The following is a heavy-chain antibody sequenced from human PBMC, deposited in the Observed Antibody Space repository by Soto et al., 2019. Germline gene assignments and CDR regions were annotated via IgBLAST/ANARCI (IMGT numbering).Heavy chain of an antibody. CDR3: AKKTLPAAIPFFDN. J-gene: IGHJ4*02. CDR1: GFTFNSYA. V-gene: IGHV3-23*01. CDR2: ISGSGDST. Sequence: EVQLLESGGGLVQPGRSLRLSCEASGFTFNSYAMTWVRQAPGKGLEWVSTISGSGDSTYYAVSVKGRFTISRDNSKNTLYLQMSGLRADDTAVFYCAKKTLPAAIPFFDNGGQGTLVTVS. D-gene: IGHD2-2*02.